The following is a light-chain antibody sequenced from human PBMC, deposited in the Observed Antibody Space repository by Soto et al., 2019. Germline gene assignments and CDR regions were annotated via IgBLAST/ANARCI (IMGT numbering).Light chain of an antibody. Sequence: EIVLTQSPGTLSLSPGERATLSCRASQSVSSSYLAWYQQKPGQAPRLLMFRTSSRATGFPARFTGSGSGTDVTLTITTLEPEDFAVYYGQQYGSSPRTFGLGTKVDIK. CDR3: QQYGSSPRT. CDR2: RTS. J-gene: IGKJ1*01. CDR1: QSVSSSY. V-gene: IGKV3-20*01.